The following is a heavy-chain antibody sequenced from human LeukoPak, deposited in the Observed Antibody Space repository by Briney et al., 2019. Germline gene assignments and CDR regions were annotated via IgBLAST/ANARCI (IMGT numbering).Heavy chain of an antibody. CDR1: GFTFSSYS. D-gene: IGHD3-22*01. J-gene: IGHJ2*01. V-gene: IGHV3-21*01. Sequence: GGSLRLSCAASGFTFSSYSMNWVRQAPGEGLEWVSFISTSSSYIHYADSVKGRFTISRDNAKNSLYLQMNSLRAEDTAVYYCARTSDTSGRLYWYFDLWGRGTLVTVSS. CDR2: ISTSSSYI. CDR3: ARTSDTSGRLYWYFDL.